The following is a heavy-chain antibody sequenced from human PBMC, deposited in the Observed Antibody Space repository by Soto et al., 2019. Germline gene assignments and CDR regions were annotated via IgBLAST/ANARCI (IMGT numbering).Heavy chain of an antibody. V-gene: IGHV4-59*08. J-gene: IGHJ4*02. CDR3: AMTDYGDYVDY. Sequence: PSETLSLTCTVSGGSISSYYWSWIRQPPGKGLEWIGYICYSGSTNYNPSLKSRVTISVDTSKNQFSLKLSSVTAADTAVYYCAMTDYGDYVDYWGQGTLVTVSS. CDR2: ICYSGST. D-gene: IGHD3-16*01. CDR1: GGSISSYY.